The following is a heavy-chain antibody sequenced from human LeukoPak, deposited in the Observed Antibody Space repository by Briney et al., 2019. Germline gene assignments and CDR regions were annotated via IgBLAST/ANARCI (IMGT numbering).Heavy chain of an antibody. CDR2: IVVGSGNT. V-gene: IGHV1-58*01. CDR3: AADRAAAGRFYYYYGMDV. Sequence: SVNVSCKASGFTFTGSTLQWVRQARGQRLEWIGWIVVGSGNTDYAQKFQERVTITRDMSTSTAYMELSSLRAEDTAVYYCAADRAAAGRFYYYYGMDVWGQGTTVTVSS. CDR1: GFTFTGST. J-gene: IGHJ6*02. D-gene: IGHD6-13*01.